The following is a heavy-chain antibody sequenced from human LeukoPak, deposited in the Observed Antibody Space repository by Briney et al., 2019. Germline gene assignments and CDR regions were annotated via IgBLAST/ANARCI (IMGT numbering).Heavy chain of an antibody. CDR2: IHTSGST. V-gene: IGHV4-4*07. Sequence: SETLSLTCSVSGGSINTYYGSWIRQSAGKGLEWIGRIHTSGSTNYNPSLKSRVTMSVDTSKNQFSLKLSSVSAADTGVYYCARAPEFSSGWLLDCWGQGSLVTDSS. J-gene: IGHJ4*02. CDR3: ARAPEFSSGWLLDC. CDR1: GGSINTYY. D-gene: IGHD6-19*01.